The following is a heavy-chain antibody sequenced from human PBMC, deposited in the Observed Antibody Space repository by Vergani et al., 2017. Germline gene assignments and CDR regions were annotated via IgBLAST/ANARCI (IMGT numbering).Heavy chain of an antibody. Sequence: QVKLVQSGAEVKNPGASVKVSCKASGYTFTSYGISGVRQAPGQGFEWMGWISAYNGNTNYAQKLQGRVTMTTYTSTSTAYMELRSLGSDDTAVYSCARGGYNWKGTNWYFDLWGRGTLVTVSS. CDR3: ARGGYNWKGTNWYFDL. CDR1: GYTFTSYG. V-gene: IGHV1-18*01. J-gene: IGHJ2*01. CDR2: ISAYNGNT. D-gene: IGHD1-20*01.